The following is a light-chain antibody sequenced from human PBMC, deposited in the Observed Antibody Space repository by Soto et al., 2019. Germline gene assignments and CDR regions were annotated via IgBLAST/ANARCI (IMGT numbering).Light chain of an antibody. CDR1: SSDVGAYDF. V-gene: IGLV2-14*01. J-gene: IGLJ2*01. CDR2: EVS. CDR3: SSYTSSNVL. Sequence: QSVLTQPASVSGSPGQSVTISCTGTSSDVGAYDFVSWYQQHPGKAPKLMIYEVSDRPSGVSNRFSGSKSGNTASLTISGLQAEDEADYYCSSYTSSNVLFGGGTKVTVL.